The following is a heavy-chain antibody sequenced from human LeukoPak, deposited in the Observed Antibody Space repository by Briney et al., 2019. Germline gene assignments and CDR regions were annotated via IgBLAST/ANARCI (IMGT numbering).Heavy chain of an antibody. CDR1: GDSISRYY. J-gene: IGHJ3*02. V-gene: IGHV4-59*01. CDR2: IYYSGST. CDR3: ARESSGYWFDI. D-gene: IGHD3-22*01. Sequence: ETLSLTCSVSGDSISRYYWSWIRQPAGKGLEWIGYIYYSGSTNYNPSLKSRVTISVDTSKNQFSLKLSSVTAADTAVYYCARESSGYWFDIWGQGTMVTVSS.